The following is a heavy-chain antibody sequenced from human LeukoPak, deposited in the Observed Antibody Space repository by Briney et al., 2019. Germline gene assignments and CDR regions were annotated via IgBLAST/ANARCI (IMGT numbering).Heavy chain of an antibody. V-gene: IGHV1-8*01. D-gene: IGHD4-11*01. CDR3: ARGFDYSNYFDP. Sequence: GASVKVSCKASGYTFTSYDINWVRQATGQGLGWMGWMNPNSGNTGYAQKFQGRVTMTRNTSISTAYMELSSLRSEDTAVYYCARGFDYSNYFDPWGQGTLVTVSS. J-gene: IGHJ5*02. CDR1: GYTFTSYD. CDR2: MNPNSGNT.